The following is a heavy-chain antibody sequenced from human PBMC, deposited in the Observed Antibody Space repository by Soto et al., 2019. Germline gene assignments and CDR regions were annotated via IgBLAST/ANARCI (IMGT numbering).Heavy chain of an antibody. CDR2: IIPILGIA. J-gene: IGHJ4*02. Sequence: QVQLVQSGAEVKKPGSSVKVSCKASGGTFSSYTISWVRQAPGQGLEWMGRIIPILGIANYAQKFHGRVTITADKSTSTAYMELSSLRSEDTAVYYCARGIAVAGTAFDYWGQGTLVTVSS. CDR3: ARGIAVAGTAFDY. V-gene: IGHV1-69*02. D-gene: IGHD6-19*01. CDR1: GGTFSSYT.